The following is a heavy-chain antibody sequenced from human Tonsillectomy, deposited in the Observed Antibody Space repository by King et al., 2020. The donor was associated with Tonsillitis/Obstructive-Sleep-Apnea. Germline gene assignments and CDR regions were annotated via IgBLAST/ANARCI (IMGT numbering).Heavy chain of an antibody. V-gene: IGHV4-34*01. J-gene: IGHJ3*02. CDR2: INHSGRT. CDR1: GGSLSGYY. CDR3: AAPIALPALDAFDI. Sequence: VQLQQWGAGLLKPSETLSLTCAVYGGSLSGYYWSWIRQPPGMGLEWIGEINHSGRTNYSPSLKSRVTISADTSKNQFSLKLISVPAADTAVYYCAAPIALPALDAFDIWGQGTMVTVSS. D-gene: IGHD6-19*01.